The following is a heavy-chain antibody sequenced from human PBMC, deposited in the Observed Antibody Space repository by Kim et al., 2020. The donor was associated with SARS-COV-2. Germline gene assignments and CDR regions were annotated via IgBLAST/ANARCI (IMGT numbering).Heavy chain of an antibody. CDR1: GFTFSAYD. CDR2: ITKSSTTI. D-gene: IGHD3-16*01. Sequence: GGSLRLSCATSGFTFSAYDMNWVRQAPGKGLEWLPFITKSSTTIYYADSVEGRFTISRDNAKNSLFLQMNSLRDEDTALYYCVRDRMGGAFVIWGQGTMV. CDR3: VRDRMGGAFVI. V-gene: IGHV3-48*02. J-gene: IGHJ3*02.